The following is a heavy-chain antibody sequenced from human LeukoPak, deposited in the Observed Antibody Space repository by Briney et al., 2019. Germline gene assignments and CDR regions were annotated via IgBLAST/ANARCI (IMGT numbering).Heavy chain of an antibody. D-gene: IGHD6-25*01. J-gene: IGHJ5*02. CDR1: GGSITGSRT. Sequence: SETLSLTCTVSGGSITGSRTWGWVRQPPGKGLEWIGNIHYDGRTAPNPSLKSRVTMSLETSTNQFSLKVNSVTAADTAFYYCARVPTAAGLDLWGQGILVSISS. V-gene: IGHV4-39*07. CDR2: IHYDGRT. CDR3: ARVPTAAGLDL.